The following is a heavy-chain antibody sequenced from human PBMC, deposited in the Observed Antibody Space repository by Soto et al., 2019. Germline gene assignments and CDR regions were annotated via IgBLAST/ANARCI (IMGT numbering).Heavy chain of an antibody. CDR3: ARYSGKYQGPIDY. V-gene: IGHV1-69*13. D-gene: IGHD1-26*01. CDR1: GGTFSSYA. Sequence: SVKVSCKASGGTFSSYAISWVRQAPGQGLEWMGGIIPIFGTANYAQKFQGRVTITADESTSTAYLQMNSLRAEDTAVYFCARYSGKYQGPIDYWGQGTLVTVSS. CDR2: IIPIFGTA. J-gene: IGHJ4*02.